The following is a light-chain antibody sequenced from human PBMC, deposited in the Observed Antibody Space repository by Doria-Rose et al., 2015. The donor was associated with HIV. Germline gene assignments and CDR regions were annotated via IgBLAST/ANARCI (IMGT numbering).Light chain of an antibody. CDR1: QSLLHTIGYNY. CDR3: MQALQTPYT. CDR2: LGS. J-gene: IGKJ2*01. V-gene: IGKV2-28*01. Sequence: VLTQPPLSLPVTPGQPASISCRSSQSLLHTIGYNYLDWYLQKPGQSPQPLIYLGSNRASGVPDRFSGSGSGTDFTLRISRVEAEDVGVYYCMQALQTPYTFGQGTKLEIK.